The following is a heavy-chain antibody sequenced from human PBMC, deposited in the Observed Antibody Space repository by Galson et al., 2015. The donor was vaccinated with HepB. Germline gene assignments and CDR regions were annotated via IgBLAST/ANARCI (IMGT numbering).Heavy chain of an antibody. V-gene: IGHV3-30-3*01. CDR2: ISYDGSNK. J-gene: IGHJ4*02. CDR1: GFTFSSYA. Sequence: SLRLSCAASGFTFSSYAMHWVRQAPGKGLEWVAVISYDGSNKYYADSVKGRFTISRDNSKNTLYLQMNSLRAEDTAVYYCARGEYSSSSSLDYWGQGTLVTVSS. D-gene: IGHD6-6*01. CDR3: ARGEYSSSSSLDY.